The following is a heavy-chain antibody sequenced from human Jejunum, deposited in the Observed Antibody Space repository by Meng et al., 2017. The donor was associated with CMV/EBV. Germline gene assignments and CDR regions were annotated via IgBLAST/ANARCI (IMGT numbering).Heavy chain of an antibody. Sequence: YALPLVRQAPGKGLEWVAVISYDGTRKFYTDSVRGRFTISRDNSKNTVYLEMNSLRGDDAALYYCARDPLILYCSSSNCFGGGADFWGQGTLVTVSS. CDR3: ARDPLILYCSSSNCFGGGADF. V-gene: IGHV3-30*04. CDR2: ISYDGTRK. J-gene: IGHJ4*02. D-gene: IGHD2/OR15-2a*01. CDR1: YA.